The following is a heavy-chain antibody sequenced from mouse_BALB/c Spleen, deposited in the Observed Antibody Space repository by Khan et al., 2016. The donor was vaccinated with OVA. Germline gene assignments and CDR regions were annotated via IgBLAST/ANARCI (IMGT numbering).Heavy chain of an antibody. V-gene: IGHV1-7*01. CDR3: ARERIDY. CDR2: INPTSGYT. Sequence: VQLQESGAELAKPGASVKMSCKASGYTFTSYWMHWIKQRPGQRLEWIGYINPTSGYTDYNQKFKDKATLTADKSSSTAYMQLSSRTSDDSAVYYCARERIDYWGQGTALTVSS. CDR1: GYTFTSYW. J-gene: IGHJ2*01.